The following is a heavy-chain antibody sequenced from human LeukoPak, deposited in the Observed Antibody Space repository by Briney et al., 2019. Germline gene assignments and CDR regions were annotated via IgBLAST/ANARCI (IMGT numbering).Heavy chain of an antibody. D-gene: IGHD4-17*01. CDR1: GGSISSSSYY. Sequence: RSSETLSLTCTVSGGSISSSSYYWGWIRQPPGKGLEWIGSIYYSGSTYYNPSLKSRVTISVDTSKNQFSLKLSSVTAADTAVYYCARCPLSSEYGDNDAFDIWGQGTMVTVSS. V-gene: IGHV4-39*07. J-gene: IGHJ3*02. CDR3: ARCPLSSEYGDNDAFDI. CDR2: IYYSGST.